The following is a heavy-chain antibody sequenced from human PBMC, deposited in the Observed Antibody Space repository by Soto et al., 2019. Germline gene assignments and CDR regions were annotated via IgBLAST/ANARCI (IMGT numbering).Heavy chain of an antibody. J-gene: IGHJ5*02. D-gene: IGHD1-1*01. Sequence: EVQLAESGGGLVKPGGSLRLSCAASGFTFSTYSMNWVRQAPGKGLEWVSSISSSSDYIYYADSVKGRFTISRDNAKNSLYLQMNSLSDEDTAVYYCASGGTTGTTATNWFDPWGQGTLVTVSS. CDR3: ASGGTTGTTATNWFDP. CDR1: GFTFSTYS. V-gene: IGHV3-21*01. CDR2: ISSSSDYI.